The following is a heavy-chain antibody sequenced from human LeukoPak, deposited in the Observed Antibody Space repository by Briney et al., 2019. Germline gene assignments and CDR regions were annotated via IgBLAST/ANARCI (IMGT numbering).Heavy chain of an antibody. Sequence: GASVKVSCKASGYTFTSYYMHWVRQAPGQGLEWMGIINPSGGSTSYAQKFQGRVTMTRDTSTSTVYMELSSLRSEDTAVDYCARGGYSYGDPRAFYYYYGMDVWGQGTTVTVSS. CDR3: ARGGYSYGDPRAFYYYYGMDV. D-gene: IGHD5-18*01. CDR2: INPSGGST. CDR1: GYTFTSYY. J-gene: IGHJ6*02. V-gene: IGHV1-46*03.